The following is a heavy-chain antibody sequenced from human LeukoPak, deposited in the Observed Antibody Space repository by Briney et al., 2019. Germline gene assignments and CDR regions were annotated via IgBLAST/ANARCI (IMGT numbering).Heavy chain of an antibody. Sequence: GGSLRLSCAASGFTFSGYDKNWVRQAPGKGLEWVSYIESSSGTKYYADSVRGRFTISRDNAKNSLYLQMNSLRAEDTAVYYCARSFDYWGQGTLVTVSS. CDR1: GFTFSGYD. J-gene: IGHJ4*02. CDR3: ARSFDY. CDR2: IESSSGTK. V-gene: IGHV3-48*01.